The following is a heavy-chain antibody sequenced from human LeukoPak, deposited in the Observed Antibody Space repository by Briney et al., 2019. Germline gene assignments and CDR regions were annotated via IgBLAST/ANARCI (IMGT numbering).Heavy chain of an antibody. V-gene: IGHV3-23*01. Sequence: GGSLRLSCAASGFTFSSYAMSWVRQAPGKGLEWVSAISGSGGSTYYADSVKGRLTISRDNSKNTLYLQMNSLRAEDTAVYYCAKTLYDSGSSYYYYYGMDVWGQGTTVTVSS. CDR2: ISGSGGST. CDR1: GFTFSSYA. D-gene: IGHD1-26*01. J-gene: IGHJ6*02. CDR3: AKTLYDSGSSYYYYYGMDV.